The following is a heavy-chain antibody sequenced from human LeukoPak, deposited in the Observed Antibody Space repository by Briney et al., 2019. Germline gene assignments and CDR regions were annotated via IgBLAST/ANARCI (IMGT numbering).Heavy chain of an antibody. J-gene: IGHJ6*02. CDR2: IYYSGST. D-gene: IGHD2-2*01. CDR1: GGSVSSGSYY. V-gene: IGHV4-61*01. CDR3: ARGNVVVPAAMGYYYYYGMDV. Sequence: SETLSLTCTVSGGSVSSGSYYWSWIRQPPGKGLEWIGYIYYSGSTNYNPSLKSRVTISVDTSKNQFSLKLSSVTAADTAVYYCARGNVVVPAAMGYYYYYGMDVWGQGTTVTVSS.